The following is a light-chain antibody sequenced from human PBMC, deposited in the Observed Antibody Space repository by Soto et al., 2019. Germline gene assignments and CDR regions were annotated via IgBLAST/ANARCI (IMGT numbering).Light chain of an antibody. V-gene: IGKV1-9*01. Sequence: EIQLTQSPSFLSASVGDRFTITGRASQDISDYLAWYQQRPGKAPELLIYAASTLQSGVPSRFSGSGSGTDFTLTISCLQSEDFATYYCQQYYSFPWTVGPGTKVEIK. J-gene: IGKJ1*01. CDR2: AAS. CDR1: QDISDY. CDR3: QQYYSFPWT.